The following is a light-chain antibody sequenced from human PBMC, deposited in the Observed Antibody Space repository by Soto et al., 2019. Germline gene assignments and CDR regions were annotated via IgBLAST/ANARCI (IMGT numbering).Light chain of an antibody. CDR1: QGISSA. V-gene: IGKV1D-13*01. CDR3: QQFNNYPIT. CDR2: DAF. Sequence: AIQLTQSPSSLSASVGDRVTITCRASQGISSALAWYQQKPGKDPKLLIYDAFSLESVVPSGFSGSGSGTDFTLTISSLQPEDFATYYCQQFNNYPITFGQGTRLEIK. J-gene: IGKJ5*01.